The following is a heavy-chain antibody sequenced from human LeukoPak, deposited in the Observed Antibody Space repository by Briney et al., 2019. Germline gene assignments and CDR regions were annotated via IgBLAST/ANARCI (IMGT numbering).Heavy chain of an antibody. V-gene: IGHV4-34*01. D-gene: IGHD1-1*01. CDR1: GGSFSGYY. CDR2: INHSEST. J-gene: IGHJ4*02. Sequence: SETLSLTCAVYGGSFSGYYWSWIRQPPGKGLEWIGEINHSESTNYNPSLKSRVTISVDTSKNQFSLKLSSVTAADTAVYYCARGRPALGMLQLERRGRFDYWGQGTLVTVSS. CDR3: ARGRPALGMLQLERRGRFDY.